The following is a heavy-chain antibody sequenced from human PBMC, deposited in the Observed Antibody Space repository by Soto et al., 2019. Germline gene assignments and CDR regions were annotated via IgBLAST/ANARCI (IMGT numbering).Heavy chain of an antibody. J-gene: IGHJ4*02. CDR2: ISGSGGST. D-gene: IGHD2-15*01. Sequence: PGGSLRLSCAASGFTFSSYAMSWVRQAPGKGLEWVSAISGSGGSTYYADSVKGRFTISRDNSKNTLYLQMNSLRAEDTAVYYCAKGLYTPIVVVVAAYFDYWGQGTLVTVSS. CDR1: GFTFSSYA. CDR3: AKGLYTPIVVVVAAYFDY. V-gene: IGHV3-23*01.